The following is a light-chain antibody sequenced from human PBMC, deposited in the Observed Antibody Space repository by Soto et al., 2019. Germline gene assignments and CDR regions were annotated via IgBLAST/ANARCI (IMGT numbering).Light chain of an antibody. V-gene: IGKV1-39*01. Sequence: DILLTQSPTSLSASVGDTGTITCRASQSISINLNWYQHRPGEAPKVLIYAASTLATGAPSRFSGTGVGTDFTLTIISLQLEDFATYYCQQTYTTRVYTFGQGTKLEFK. CDR3: QQTYTTRVYT. J-gene: IGKJ2*01. CDR2: AAS. CDR1: QSISIN.